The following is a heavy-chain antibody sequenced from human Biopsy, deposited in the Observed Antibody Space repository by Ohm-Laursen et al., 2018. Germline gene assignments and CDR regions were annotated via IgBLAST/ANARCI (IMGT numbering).Heavy chain of an antibody. J-gene: IGHJ3*02. V-gene: IGHV4-4*07. Sequence: PSDTLSLTCIVSGGSLKNYYWSWIRQPAGKGLEWIGRVYTSGSTSYNPSLESRVTMSVVTSKNQFSLKVTSMTAADTALYYCARDYGLELGGLEAFDIWGQGTMVTVSS. D-gene: IGHD1-7*01. CDR2: VYTSGST. CDR3: ARDYGLELGGLEAFDI. CDR1: GGSLKNYY.